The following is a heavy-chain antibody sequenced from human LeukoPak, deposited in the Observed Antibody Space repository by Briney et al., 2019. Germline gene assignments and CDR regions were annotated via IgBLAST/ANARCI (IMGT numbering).Heavy chain of an antibody. V-gene: IGHV3-66*01. CDR2: IYSGGST. J-gene: IGHJ4*02. Sequence: GGSLRLSCAASGFTVSSNYMSWVRQAPGKGLEWVSVIYSGGSTYYADSVKGRFTISRDNSKKTLYLQMDSLRAEDTAVYYCARTVAAALDYWGQGTLVTVSS. CDR3: ARTVAAALDY. CDR1: GFTVSSNY. D-gene: IGHD6-13*01.